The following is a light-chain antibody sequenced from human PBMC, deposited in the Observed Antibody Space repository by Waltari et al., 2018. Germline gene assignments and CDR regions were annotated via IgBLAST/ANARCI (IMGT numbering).Light chain of an antibody. Sequence: VLTQSPGTLSLSPGERATLSCRASQSITTKFFACYQQKPGQAPRLLIYGASSRAAGIPDRFSGSGSGTDFTLTISRLEPEDSAVYYCQQYGSSVMYTFGQGTKLEIK. V-gene: IGKV3-20*01. CDR1: QSITTKF. CDR3: QQYGSSVMYT. J-gene: IGKJ2*01. CDR2: GAS.